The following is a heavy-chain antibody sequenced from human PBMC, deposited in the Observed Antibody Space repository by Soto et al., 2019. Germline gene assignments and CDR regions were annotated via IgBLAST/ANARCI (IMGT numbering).Heavy chain of an antibody. CDR1: GYSFTSYW. CDR2: IDPSDSYT. V-gene: IGHV5-10-1*01. J-gene: IGHJ4*02. D-gene: IGHD5-12*01. CDR3: ASPTKRGYSGYDLDY. Sequence: GESLKISCNGSGYSFTSYWISWVRQMPGKGLEWMGRIDPSDSYTNYSPSFQGHVTISADKSISTAYLQWSSLKASDTAMYYCASPTKRGYSGYDLDYWGQGTLVTVSS.